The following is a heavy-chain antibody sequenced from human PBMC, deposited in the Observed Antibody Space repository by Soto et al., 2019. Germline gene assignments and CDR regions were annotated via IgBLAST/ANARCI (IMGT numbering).Heavy chain of an antibody. Sequence: ASVKVSCKASGYTFTSYGISWVRQAPGQGLEWMGWISAYNGNTNYAQKLQGRVTMTTDTSTSTAYMELRSPRSDDTAVYYCARDYGDYSHDAFDIWGQGTMVTVSS. V-gene: IGHV1-18*01. CDR3: ARDYGDYSHDAFDI. J-gene: IGHJ3*02. CDR2: ISAYNGNT. CDR1: GYTFTSYG. D-gene: IGHD4-17*01.